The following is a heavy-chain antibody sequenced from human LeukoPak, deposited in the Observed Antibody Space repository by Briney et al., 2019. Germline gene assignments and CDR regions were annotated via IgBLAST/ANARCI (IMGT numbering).Heavy chain of an antibody. CDR1: GFNFSSYG. Sequence: GGALRLSCAASGFNFSSYGMHWVRQAPGKGLEWVAVIWYDENNKYYTNSATGRLTIPRDTSKNTLSLPMNSLRAADTAVYYCPRPRRVDYGAYAGFDPWGQGTLVTVSS. D-gene: IGHD4-17*01. V-gene: IGHV3-33*01. J-gene: IGHJ5*02. CDR3: PRPRRVDYGAYAGFDP. CDR2: IWYDENNK.